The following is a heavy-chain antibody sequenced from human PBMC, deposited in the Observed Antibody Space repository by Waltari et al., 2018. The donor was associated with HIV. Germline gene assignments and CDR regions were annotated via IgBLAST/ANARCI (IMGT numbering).Heavy chain of an antibody. CDR1: GDSLRHSY. CDR2: IDQRGRT. D-gene: IGHD2-2*01. CDR3: ARPVDCSSTTCTGPFHV. Sequence: QVQLQQWGAGLLKPSETLSLTCAVYGDSLRHSYWSWLRQPPGKGLEWIGEIDQRGRTKYSPSLKSRLTISVDTSKKQISLRLRSVTAADTAVYYCARPVDCSSTTCTGPFHVWGQGTLVTVSS. J-gene: IGHJ4*02. V-gene: IGHV4-34*02.